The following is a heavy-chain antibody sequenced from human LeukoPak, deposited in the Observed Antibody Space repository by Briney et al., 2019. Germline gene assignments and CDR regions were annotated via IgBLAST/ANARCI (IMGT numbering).Heavy chain of an antibody. Sequence: PGGSVRLSCGASGFSFSSYSMNWVRQAPGKGLEWVSSISSSSSYIYYADSVKGRFTISRDSAKNSLYLQMNSLRAEDTAVYYCARDLYGDYEDFFDYWGQGTLVTVSS. CDR1: GFSFSSYS. J-gene: IGHJ4*02. D-gene: IGHD4-17*01. CDR2: ISSSSSYI. CDR3: ARDLYGDYEDFFDY. V-gene: IGHV3-21*01.